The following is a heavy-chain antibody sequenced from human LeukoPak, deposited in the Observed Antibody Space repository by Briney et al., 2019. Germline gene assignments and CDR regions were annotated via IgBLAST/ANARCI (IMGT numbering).Heavy chain of an antibody. CDR2: IIPIFGTA. D-gene: IGHD6-19*01. Sequence: GASVNVSCKASGGTFSSYAISWVRQAPGQGLEWMGGIIPIFGTANYAQKFQGRVTITADESTSTAYMELSSLRSEDTAVYYCARGPLGYSSGWYLAFDIWGQGTMVTVSS. CDR3: ARGPLGYSSGWYLAFDI. V-gene: IGHV1-69*13. J-gene: IGHJ3*02. CDR1: GGTFSSYA.